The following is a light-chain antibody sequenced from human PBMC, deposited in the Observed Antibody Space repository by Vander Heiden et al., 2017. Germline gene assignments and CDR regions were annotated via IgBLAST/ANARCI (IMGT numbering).Light chain of an antibody. J-gene: IGKJ1*01. CDR1: QSVLYSTNDRNY. CDR3: QQYYNTPRT. CDR2: WTT. V-gene: IGKV4-1*01. Sequence: DKLMTQSPDSLAVALVEMATINCKSRQSVLYSTNDRNYLAWYQQKPGQTPKLLIYWTTARKFRIPDRYSGSRSGTDFTLTISSLQAEDVAIYYCQQYYNTPRTFGQGTKVEI.